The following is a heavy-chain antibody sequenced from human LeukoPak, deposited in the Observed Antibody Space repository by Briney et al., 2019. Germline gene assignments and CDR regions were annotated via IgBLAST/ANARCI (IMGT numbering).Heavy chain of an antibody. D-gene: IGHD1-26*01. J-gene: IGHJ4*02. V-gene: IGHV4-34*01. CDR2: INHSGST. Sequence: MPSETLSLTCAVYGGSFSGYYWSWIRQPPGKGLEWIGEINHSGSTNYNPSLKSRVTISVDTSKNQFSLKLSSVTAADTAVYYCARDRRPDIYVLGSGSYYEDYFDYWGQGTLVTVSS. CDR1: GGSFSGYY. CDR3: ARDRRPDIYVLGSGSYYEDYFDY.